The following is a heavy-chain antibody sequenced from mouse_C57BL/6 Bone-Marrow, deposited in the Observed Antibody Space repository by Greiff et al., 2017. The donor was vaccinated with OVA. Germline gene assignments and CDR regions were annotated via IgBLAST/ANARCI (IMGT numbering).Heavy chain of an antibody. CDR2: ISDGGSYT. CDR3: ARDGSSYFDY. J-gene: IGHJ2*01. D-gene: IGHD4-1*01. Sequence: EVQLVESGGGLVKPGGSLKLSCAASGFTFSSYAMSWVRQTPEKRLEWVATISDGGSYTYYPDNVKGRFTLSRDNAKNNLYLQLSHLKSEDTAMYYCARDGSSYFDYWGQGTTLTVSS. V-gene: IGHV5-4*01. CDR1: GFTFSSYA.